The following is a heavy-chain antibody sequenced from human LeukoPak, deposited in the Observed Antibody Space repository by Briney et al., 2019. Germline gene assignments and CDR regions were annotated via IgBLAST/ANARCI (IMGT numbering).Heavy chain of an antibody. D-gene: IGHD6-6*01. Sequence: PGGSLRLSCAASGITFSSYAMHWVRQAPGKGLEWVALISYDGNHKYYADSVKGQFTISRDNAQNSMYLQMNSLRAEDTAVYYCGRVGGRSKAAKGDAFDIWGQGTMVTVSS. V-gene: IGHV3-30-3*01. J-gene: IGHJ3*02. CDR1: GITFSSYA. CDR2: ISYDGNHK. CDR3: GRVGGRSKAAKGDAFDI.